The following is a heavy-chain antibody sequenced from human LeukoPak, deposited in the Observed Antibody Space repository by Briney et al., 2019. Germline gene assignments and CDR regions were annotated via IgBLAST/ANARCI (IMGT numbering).Heavy chain of an antibody. Sequence: ASVKVSCKASGYTFTSYDINWVRQATGQGLEWMGWMNPNSGNTGYAQKFQGRVTMTRNTSISTAYMELSSLRSEDTAVYYCASLGYSYGYAYYGMDIWGQGTTVTVSS. V-gene: IGHV1-8*01. J-gene: IGHJ6*02. CDR2: MNPNSGNT. D-gene: IGHD5-18*01. CDR3: ASLGYSYGYAYYGMDI. CDR1: GYTFTSYD.